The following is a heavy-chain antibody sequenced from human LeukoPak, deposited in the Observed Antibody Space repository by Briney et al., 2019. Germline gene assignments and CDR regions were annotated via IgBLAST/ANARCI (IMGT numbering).Heavy chain of an antibody. CDR3: ANNNRYLTSPPGGY. J-gene: IGHJ4*02. CDR2: IRGTSTDI. Sequence: GGSLRLSCVVSGFTFSDYYMSWVRQAPGKGLEWISYIRGTSTDIKIADSVKGRFTISRDNSKNTLYLQMNSLRAEDTAVYYCANNNRYLTSPPGGYWGQGTLVTVSS. CDR1: GFTFSDYY. D-gene: IGHD1-14*01. V-gene: IGHV3-11*06.